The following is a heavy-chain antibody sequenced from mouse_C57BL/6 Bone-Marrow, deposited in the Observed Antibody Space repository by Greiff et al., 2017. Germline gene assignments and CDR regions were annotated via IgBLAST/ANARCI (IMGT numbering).Heavy chain of an antibody. CDR1: GYTFTSYW. Sequence: QVQLQQPGAELVRPGTSVKLSCKASGYTFTSYWMHWVKQRPGQGLEWIGVIDPSDSYTNYNQKFKGKATLTVDTSSSTADMQLSSLASEDSAVYYWERDYGLADWGQGTLVTVSA. V-gene: IGHV1-59*01. CDR2: IDPSDSYT. J-gene: IGHJ3*01. D-gene: IGHD1-2*01. CDR3: ERDYGLAD.